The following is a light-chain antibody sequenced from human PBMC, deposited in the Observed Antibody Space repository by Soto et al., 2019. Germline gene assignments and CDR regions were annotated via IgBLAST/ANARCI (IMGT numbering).Light chain of an antibody. CDR1: QGIRND. CDR3: LQDYNYPPT. V-gene: IGKV1-6*01. J-gene: IGKJ1*01. CDR2: AAS. Sequence: IPMTQSPSSLSAYLGDRVTITCRASQGIRNDLGWYQQKPGKAPKLLIYAASSLQSGVPSRFSGSGSGTDFTLTISSLQPEDFAPYYCLQDYNYPPTFGQGSKVDI.